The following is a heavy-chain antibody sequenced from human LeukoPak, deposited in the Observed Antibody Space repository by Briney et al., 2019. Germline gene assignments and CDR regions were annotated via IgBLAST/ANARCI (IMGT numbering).Heavy chain of an antibody. CDR1: GFTFRNYG. J-gene: IGHJ4*02. Sequence: GGSLRLSCAASGFTFRNYGMRWVRQAPGKGLEWVALIWYDGSNKDYADSVRGRFTISRDNSKNTLYLQMNILRAEDTAVYYCATVRTTWYLDNWGQGTLVTVPS. CDR3: ATVRTTWYLDN. CDR2: IWYDGSNK. V-gene: IGHV3-33*01. D-gene: IGHD1-26*01.